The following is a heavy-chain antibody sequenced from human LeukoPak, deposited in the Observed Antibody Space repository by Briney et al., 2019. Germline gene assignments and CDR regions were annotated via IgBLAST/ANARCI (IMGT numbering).Heavy chain of an antibody. D-gene: IGHD6-6*01. CDR2: VYYTGST. J-gene: IGHJ4*02. CDR1: GVSVSNYY. Sequence: SETLSHTCSVSGVSVSNYYWSWIRRPPGKGLEWIGYVYYTGSTNYNPSLKSRVTMFEDKSKNQFSLRLYSVTVADTAVYYCATHFAYSISSYFDYWGQGSLVTVSS. V-gene: IGHV4-59*08. CDR3: ATHFAYSISSYFDY.